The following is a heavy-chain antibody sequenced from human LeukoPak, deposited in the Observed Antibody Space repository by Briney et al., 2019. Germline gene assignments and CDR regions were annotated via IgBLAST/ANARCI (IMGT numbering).Heavy chain of an antibody. Sequence: AGSLRLSCAASAFIFSHYGMHWVRQALGKGLEWVAFIRYNGNNKSYAASVKGRFTISRDNSKNELYLQMNSLRTDDTAVYYCTKEPLDRYQRLGYYFDFWGQGSLVTVSS. J-gene: IGHJ4*02. CDR2: IRYNGNNK. V-gene: IGHV3-30*02. CDR1: AFIFSHYG. CDR3: TKEPLDRYQRLGYYFDF. D-gene: IGHD5-24*01.